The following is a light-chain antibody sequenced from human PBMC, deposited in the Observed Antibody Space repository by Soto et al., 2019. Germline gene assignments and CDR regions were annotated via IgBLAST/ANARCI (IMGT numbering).Light chain of an antibody. V-gene: IGLV1-51*01. CDR1: SSNIESNP. Sequence: QSVLTQPPSVSAAPGQKVTISCSGSSSNIESNPVSWYRHLPGTVPKLLIYNDDKRPSGIPDRFSGSKSGTSATLGITGLQTGDEADYYCGSRDASLSAGVFGGGTKLTVL. CDR2: NDD. J-gene: IGLJ2*01. CDR3: GSRDASLSAGV.